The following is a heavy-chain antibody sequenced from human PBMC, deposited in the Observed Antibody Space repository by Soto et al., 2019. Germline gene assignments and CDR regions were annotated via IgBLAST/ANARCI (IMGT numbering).Heavy chain of an antibody. CDR2: ISAYNGNT. V-gene: IGHV1-18*04. CDR3: ASEAAGSIVVLPDAPYGMDV. J-gene: IGHJ6*02. CDR1: GYTFTSYG. D-gene: IGHD2-2*01. Sequence: ASVKVSCKASGYTFTSYGISWVRQAPGQGLEWMGWISAYNGNTSYAQKLQGRVTMTTDTSTSTAYMELRSLRSDDTAVYYCASEAAGSIVVLPDAPYGMDVWGQGTTVTVSS.